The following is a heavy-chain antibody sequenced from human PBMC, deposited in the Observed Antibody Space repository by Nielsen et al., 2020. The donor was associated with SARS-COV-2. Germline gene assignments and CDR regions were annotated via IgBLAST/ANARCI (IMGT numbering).Heavy chain of an antibody. CDR1: GFTFDDYA. V-gene: IGHV3-9*01. CDR3: ARDDYGGSGNKDV. D-gene: IGHD4-23*01. J-gene: IGHJ6*03. CDR2: ISWNSGSI. Sequence: SLKISCAASGFTFDDYAMHWVRQAPGKGLEWVSGISWNSGSIGYADSVKGRFTISRDNSKNTLYLQMNSLRAEDTAVYYCARDDYGGSGNKDVWGKGTTVTVSS.